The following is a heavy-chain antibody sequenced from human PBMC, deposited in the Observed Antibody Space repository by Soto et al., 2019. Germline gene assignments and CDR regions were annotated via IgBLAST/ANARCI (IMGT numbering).Heavy chain of an antibody. CDR1: GGSFTSNNW. J-gene: IGHJ4*02. V-gene: IGHV4-4*02. Sequence: PSETLSLTCAVSGGSFTSNNWWSWVRQPPGQGLEWIGEIYRTGSTNYNPSLKSRVTISLDKSENQFSLKVTSLTAADTAVYYCASRDPGTSVDYWGQGTLVTVSS. CDR2: IYRTGST. D-gene: IGHD1-7*01. CDR3: ASRDPGTSVDY.